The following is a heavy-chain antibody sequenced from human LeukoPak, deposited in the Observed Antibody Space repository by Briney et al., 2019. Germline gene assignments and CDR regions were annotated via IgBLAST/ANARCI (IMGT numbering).Heavy chain of an antibody. CDR1: GGSISSSSYY. J-gene: IGHJ4*02. D-gene: IGHD6-6*01. CDR3: ARSGSSSLDY. CDR2: IYYSGST. Sequence: SETLSLTCTVSGGSISSSSYYWGWIRQPPGKGLEWIGSIYYSGSTNYNPSLKSRVTMSVDTSKNQFSLKLSSVTAADTAVYYCARSGSSSLDYWGQGTLVTVSS. V-gene: IGHV4-39*07.